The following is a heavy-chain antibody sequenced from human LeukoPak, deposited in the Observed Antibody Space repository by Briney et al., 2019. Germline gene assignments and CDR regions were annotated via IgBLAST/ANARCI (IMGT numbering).Heavy chain of an antibody. CDR3: ARVVRYYIAAAGTRLYYFDY. CDR2: IYYSGST. J-gene: IGHJ4*02. CDR1: GGSISSYY. D-gene: IGHD6-13*01. Sequence: SETLSLTCTVSGGSISSYYWSWIRQPPGKGLEWIGYIYYSGSTNYNPSLKSRVTISVDTSKNQFSLKLSSVTAADTAVYYCARVVRYYIAAAGTRLYYFDYWGQGTLVTVSS. V-gene: IGHV4-59*01.